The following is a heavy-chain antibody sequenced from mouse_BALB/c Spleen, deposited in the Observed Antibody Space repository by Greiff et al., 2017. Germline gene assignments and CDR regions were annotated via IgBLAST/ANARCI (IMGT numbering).Heavy chain of an antibody. CDR2: INPSNGGT. V-gene: IGHV1S81*02. CDR3: TREGEVRGPLYFDY. D-gene: IGHD2-14*01. J-gene: IGHJ2*01. CDR1: GYTFTSYY. Sequence: VQLQQSGAELVKPGASVKLSCKASGYTFTSYYMYWVKQRPGQGLEWIGEINPSNGGTNFNEKFKSKATLTVDKSSSTAYMQLSSLTSEDSAVYYCTREGEVRGPLYFDYWGQGTTLTVSS.